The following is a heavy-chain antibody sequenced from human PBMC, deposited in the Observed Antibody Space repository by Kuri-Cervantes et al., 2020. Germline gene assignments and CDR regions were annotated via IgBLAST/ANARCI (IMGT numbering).Heavy chain of an antibody. Sequence: ASVKVSCKASGYTFTGYYMHWVRQAPGQGLEWMGWINPNSGGTNYAQKFQGRVTITRDTSISTAYMELSRLRSDDTAVYYCARATVTTPHWYFDLRGRGTLVTVSS. CDR2: INPNSGGT. CDR1: GYTFTGYY. J-gene: IGHJ2*01. V-gene: IGHV1-2*02. D-gene: IGHD4-17*01. CDR3: ARATVTTPHWYFDL.